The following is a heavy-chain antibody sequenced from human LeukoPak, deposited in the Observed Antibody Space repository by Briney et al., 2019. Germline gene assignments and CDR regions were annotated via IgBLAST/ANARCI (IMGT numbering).Heavy chain of an antibody. CDR2: IKQDGSDK. D-gene: IGHD2-15*01. Sequence: GGSLRLSCAASGFTFRSYWMSWVRQAPGKGLEWVANIKQDGSDKYYVDSVKGRFTISRDNAKNSLYLQMNSLRAEDTAVYYCAKSGILAAPYNWFDPWGQGTLVTVSS. J-gene: IGHJ5*02. CDR1: GFTFRSYW. CDR3: AKSGILAAPYNWFDP. V-gene: IGHV3-7*01.